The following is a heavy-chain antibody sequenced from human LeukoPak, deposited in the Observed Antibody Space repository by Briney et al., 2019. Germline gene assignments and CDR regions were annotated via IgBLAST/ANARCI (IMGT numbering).Heavy chain of an antibody. J-gene: IGHJ4*02. Sequence: GGSLRLSCVVSGITLSNYAMSWVRQAPGKGLEWVSGISESGGSTKYADSVKGRFTISRDNSLNTVYLQINSLRAEDTAVYFCAKRGIVIRGVLIIVFRKEAYYFDYWGQGILVTVSS. CDR1: GITLSNYA. D-gene: IGHD3-10*01. V-gene: IGHV3-23*01. CDR2: ISESGGST. CDR3: AKRGIVIRGVLIIVFRKEAYYFDY.